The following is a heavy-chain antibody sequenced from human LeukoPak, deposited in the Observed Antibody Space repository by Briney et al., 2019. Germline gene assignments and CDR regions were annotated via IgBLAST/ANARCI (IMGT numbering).Heavy chain of an antibody. V-gene: IGHV1-69*01. CDR1: GGTFSSYA. CDR3: ARGDCSSTSCYRAVYNWFDP. D-gene: IGHD2-2*02. Sequence: SVKVSCKASGGTFSSYAISWVRQAPGQGLEWMGGIIPIFGAANYAQKFQGRVTITADESTSTAYMELSSLRSEDTAVYYCARGDCSSTSCYRAVYNWFDPWGQGTLVTVSS. CDR2: IIPIFGAA. J-gene: IGHJ5*02.